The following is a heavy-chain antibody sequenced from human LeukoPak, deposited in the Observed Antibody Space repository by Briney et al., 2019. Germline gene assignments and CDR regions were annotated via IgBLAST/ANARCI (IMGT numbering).Heavy chain of an antibody. J-gene: IGHJ4*02. CDR3: ARDLYYFGSGSYVPGLPDY. D-gene: IGHD3-10*01. V-gene: IGHV3-48*03. Sequence: PGGSLRLSCVVSGFTFSSYEMNWVRQAPGMGLEWVSYICSRSSYIYYAESEKGRFTISRDNAKNSLYLQMNSLRAEDTAVYYCARDLYYFGSGSYVPGLPDYWGQGTLVTVSS. CDR2: ICSRSSYI. CDR1: GFTFSSYE.